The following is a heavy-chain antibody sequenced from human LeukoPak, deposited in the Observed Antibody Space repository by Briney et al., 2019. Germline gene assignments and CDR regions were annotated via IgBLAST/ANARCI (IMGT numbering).Heavy chain of an antibody. CDR1: GGSFSGYY. D-gene: IGHD3-10*01. Sequence: SGTLSLTCAVYGGSFSGYYWSWTRQPPGKGLEWIGEINHSGSTNYNPSLKSRVTISVDTSKNQFSLKLSSVTAADTAVYYCARVTASFGELLSTYYFDYWGQGTLVTVSS. V-gene: IGHV4-34*01. J-gene: IGHJ4*02. CDR3: ARVTASFGELLSTYYFDY. CDR2: INHSGST.